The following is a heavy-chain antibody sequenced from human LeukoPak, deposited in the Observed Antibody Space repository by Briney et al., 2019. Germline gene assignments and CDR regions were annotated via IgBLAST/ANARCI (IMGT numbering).Heavy chain of an antibody. Sequence: ASVKVSCKVSGYTLTELSMHWVRQAPGKGLEWMGGFDPEDGETIYAQKFQGRVTMTEDTSTDTAYMELSSLRSEDTAVYYCATGPLLRYFDWLHYWGQGTLVTVSS. CDR3: ATGPLLRYFDWLHY. V-gene: IGHV1-24*01. J-gene: IGHJ4*02. CDR2: FDPEDGET. D-gene: IGHD3-9*01. CDR1: GYTLTELS.